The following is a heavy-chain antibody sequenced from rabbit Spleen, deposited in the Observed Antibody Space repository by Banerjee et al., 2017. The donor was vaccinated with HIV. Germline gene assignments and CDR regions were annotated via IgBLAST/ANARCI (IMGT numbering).Heavy chain of an antibody. CDR2: MYTGNGKN. J-gene: IGHJ4*01. CDR1: GFSFSSNYD. CDR3: ARWGPGNGVVTNAFSL. Sequence: QSLEESGGGLVQPGASLTLICTASGFSFSSNYDMCWVRQAPGKGLEWIGCMYTGNGKNYYANWAKGRFTISKASSTTVTLQMTSLTVADTATYFCARWGPGNGVVTNAFSLWGQGTLVTVS. D-gene: IGHD3-1*01. V-gene: IGHV1S40*01.